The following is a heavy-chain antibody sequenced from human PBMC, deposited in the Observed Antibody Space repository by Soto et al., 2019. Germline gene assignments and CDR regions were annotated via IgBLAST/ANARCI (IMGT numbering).Heavy chain of an antibody. Sequence: EVQLVESGGGLVQPGGSLRLSCAASGFAFGSYWTHWVRQAPGKGLVWVSRISQDGTIATQADSVKGRFTISRDNAKNTLYLQMNSLRADDTAVYYCLRDQRHWNEFADQWGQGTLVTVSS. J-gene: IGHJ4*02. CDR3: LRDQRHWNEFADQ. V-gene: IGHV3-74*01. CDR1: GFAFGSYW. D-gene: IGHD1-1*01. CDR2: ISQDGTIA.